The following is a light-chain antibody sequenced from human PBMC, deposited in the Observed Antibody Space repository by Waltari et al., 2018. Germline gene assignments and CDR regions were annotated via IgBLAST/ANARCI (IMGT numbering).Light chain of an antibody. CDR1: SPNIGAGHD. Sequence: QSILTQPTSVSGAPGQRVTISCPGRSPNIGAGHDVHWYQAFPGTAPKLLIYGNNKRPSGVPDRFSGSKSGSSASLAINGLQAEDEADYYCQSFDSNVRGGVVFGGGTKVTVL. CDR2: GNN. CDR3: QSFDSNVRGGVV. V-gene: IGLV1-40*01. J-gene: IGLJ3*02.